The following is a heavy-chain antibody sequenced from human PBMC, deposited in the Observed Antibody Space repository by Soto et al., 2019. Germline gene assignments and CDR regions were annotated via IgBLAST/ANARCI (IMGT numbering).Heavy chain of an antibody. CDR1: GGTLSSYA. CDR3: ARAEDYGGTLRGY. J-gene: IGHJ4*02. CDR2: IIPIFGTA. D-gene: IGHD4-17*01. Sequence: ASVKVSCKASGGTLSSYAISWVRQAPGQGLEWMGGIIPIFGTANYAQKFQGRVTITADESTSTAYMELSSLRSEDTAVYYCARAEDYGGTLRGYWGQGTLVTVSS. V-gene: IGHV1-69*13.